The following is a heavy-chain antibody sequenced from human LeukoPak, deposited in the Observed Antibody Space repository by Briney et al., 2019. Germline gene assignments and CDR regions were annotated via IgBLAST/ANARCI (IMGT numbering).Heavy chain of an antibody. Sequence: GSLRLSCAASGFTFSSYSMNWVRQAPGKGLEWVSYISSSSSTIYYADSVKGRFTISRDNAKNSLYLQMNSLRAEDTAVYYCARKSGLSYWGQGTLVTVSS. CDR2: ISSSSSTI. CDR3: ARKSGLSY. D-gene: IGHD3-10*01. V-gene: IGHV3-48*01. J-gene: IGHJ4*02. CDR1: GFTFSSYS.